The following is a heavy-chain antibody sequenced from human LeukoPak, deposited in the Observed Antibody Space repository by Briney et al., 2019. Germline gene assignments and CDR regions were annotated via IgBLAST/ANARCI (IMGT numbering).Heavy chain of an antibody. V-gene: IGHV4-39*07. J-gene: IGHJ4*02. CDR1: GGSISSSSYY. CDR2: IYYSGST. Sequence: SETLSLTCTVSGGSISSSSYYWGWIRQPPGKGLEWIGSIYYSGSTYYNPSLKSRVTISVDTSKNQFSLKLSSVTAADTVVYYCAREGYYDSSGAWGQGTLVAVSS. D-gene: IGHD3-22*01. CDR3: AREGYYDSSGA.